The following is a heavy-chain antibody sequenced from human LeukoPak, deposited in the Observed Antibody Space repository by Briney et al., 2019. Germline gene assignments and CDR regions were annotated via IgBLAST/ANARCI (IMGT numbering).Heavy chain of an antibody. CDR2: IYHSGST. CDR3: ARDYLLGYCSGGSCSERDY. J-gene: IGHJ4*02. V-gene: IGHV4-38-2*02. Sequence: PSETLSLTCTVSGYSISSGYYWGWIRQPPGKGLEWIGSIYHSGSTYYNPSLKSRVTISVDTSKNQFSLKLSSVTAADTAVYYCARDYLLGYCSGGSCSERDYWGQGTLVTVSS. D-gene: IGHD2-15*01. CDR1: GYSISSGYY.